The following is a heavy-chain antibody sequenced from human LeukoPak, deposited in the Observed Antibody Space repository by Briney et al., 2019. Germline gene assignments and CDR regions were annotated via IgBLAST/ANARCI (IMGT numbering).Heavy chain of an antibody. CDR3: AKWPEGATPKFHH. CDR1: GFTISCYD. J-gene: IGHJ4*02. CDR2: IGTAGDT. V-gene: IGHV3-13*01. D-gene: IGHD1-26*01. Sequence: GGSLRLSCAASGFTISCYDIHWVRQVTGKGLEWVSAIGTAGDTYYPGSVKGRFTISRDNSKSTLHLQMDSLRAEDSALYYCAKWPEGATPKFHHWGQGTLVTVSS.